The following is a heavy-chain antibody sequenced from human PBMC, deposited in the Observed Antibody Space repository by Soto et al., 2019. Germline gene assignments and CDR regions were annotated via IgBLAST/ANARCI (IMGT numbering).Heavy chain of an antibody. V-gene: IGHV4-61*01. J-gene: IGHJ6*02. CDR2: MYYSGTT. CDR1: GDSVRSGSYY. CDR3: ASERVRSGYSHYYGMDV. D-gene: IGHD3-3*01. Sequence: PSETLSLTCTVSGDSVRSGSYYWGWIRQPPGKGLESIGYMYYSGTTNYNPSLKSRVTISVDTSKNQFSLKLRSVTAADTAVYYCASERVRSGYSHYYGMDVWGQGTTVTVSS.